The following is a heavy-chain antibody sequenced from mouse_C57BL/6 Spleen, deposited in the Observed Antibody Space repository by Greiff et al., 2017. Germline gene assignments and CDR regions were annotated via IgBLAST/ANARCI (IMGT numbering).Heavy chain of an antibody. J-gene: IGHJ2*01. CDR1: GYTFTSYW. D-gene: IGHD3-2*02. CDR2: IYPGSGST. Sequence: VQLQQPGAELVKPGASVKMSCKASGYTFTSYWITWVKQRPGQGLEWIGDIYPGSGSTNYNEKFKSKATLTVDTSSSTAYMQLSSLTSEDSAVYYCARGSSGAVYFDYWGQGTTLTVSS. V-gene: IGHV1-55*01. CDR3: ARGSSGAVYFDY.